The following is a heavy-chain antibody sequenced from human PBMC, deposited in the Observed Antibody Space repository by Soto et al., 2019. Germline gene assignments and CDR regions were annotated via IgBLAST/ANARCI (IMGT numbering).Heavy chain of an antibody. D-gene: IGHD1-1*01. J-gene: IGHJ4*02. CDR3: ARECQELAGDH. Sequence: QVQLVQSGAEVKKPGASVRVSCKTSGYTFRRYAMHWVRQAPGQTLEWMGWINVANGNAKCAQHFEDRLTITRDTSTTTVYMELTSLTSADTAIYFCARECQELAGDHWGQGTMVTVSS. CDR1: GYTFRRYA. CDR2: INVANGNA. V-gene: IGHV1-3*01.